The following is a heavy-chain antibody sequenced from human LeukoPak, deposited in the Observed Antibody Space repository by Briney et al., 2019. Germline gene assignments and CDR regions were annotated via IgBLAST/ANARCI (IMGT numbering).Heavy chain of an antibody. J-gene: IGHJ4*02. CDR2: IKQDGSEK. CDR3: AKDPVRRRREKVGATFDY. Sequence: PGGSLRLSCAASGFTFSSYWMSWVRQAPGKGLEWVANIKQDGSEKYYVDSVKGRFTISRDNAKNTLYLQMNSLRAEDTAVYYCAKDPVRRRREKVGATFDYWGQGTLVTVSS. D-gene: IGHD1-26*01. V-gene: IGHV3-7*01. CDR1: GFTFSSYW.